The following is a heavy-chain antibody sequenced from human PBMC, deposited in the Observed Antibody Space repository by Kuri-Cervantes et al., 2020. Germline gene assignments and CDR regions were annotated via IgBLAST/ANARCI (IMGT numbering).Heavy chain of an antibody. CDR3: ARDEYYYDSSGLTLHAFDI. CDR1: GYTFTGYY. V-gene: IGHV1-2*02. Sequence: ASVKVSCKASGYTFTGYYMHWVRQAPGQGLEWMGWINPNSGGTNYAQKFQGRVTMTRDTSISTAYMELRSLRSDDTAVYNCARDEYYYDSSGLTLHAFDIWGQGTMVTVSS. D-gene: IGHD3-22*01. CDR2: INPNSGGT. J-gene: IGHJ3*02.